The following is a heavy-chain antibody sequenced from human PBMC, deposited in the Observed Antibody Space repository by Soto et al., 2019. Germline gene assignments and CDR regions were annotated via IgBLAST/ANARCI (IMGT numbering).Heavy chain of an antibody. D-gene: IGHD3-10*01. Sequence: QVQVVQSGAELKKPGASVTVSCKTSGYTFIDHFMHWVRQAPGQGLETMGWINAKNGFTTYAQKFEGWATMTRDTSISTVDLEVGSLRSDDTAVYYGARAGDYGSGSSLAYWCQGAPVTDSA. CDR3: ARAGDYGSGSSLAY. CDR1: GYTFIDHF. V-gene: IGHV1-2*04. J-gene: IGHJ4*02. CDR2: INAKNGFT.